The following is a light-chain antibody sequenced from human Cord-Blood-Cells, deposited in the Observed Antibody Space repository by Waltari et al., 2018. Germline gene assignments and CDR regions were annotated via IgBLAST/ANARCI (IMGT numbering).Light chain of an antibody. CDR2: GAS. J-gene: IGKJ4*01. V-gene: IGKV3-15*01. CDR1: QSVSSN. CDR3: QQYNNWPPLT. Sequence: EIVMTQSPATLSVSPGERATLPCRASQSVSSNLAWYPQKPGQAPRLLIYGASTRATVIPARFSGSGSGTEFTLTISSLQSEDFAVYYCQQYNNWPPLTFGGGTKVEIK.